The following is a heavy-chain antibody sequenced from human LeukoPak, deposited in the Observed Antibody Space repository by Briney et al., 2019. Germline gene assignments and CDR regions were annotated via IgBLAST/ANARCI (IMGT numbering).Heavy chain of an antibody. CDR2: INPNSGGS. CDR3: ARWGMYSSALNGWFDP. D-gene: IGHD6-19*01. J-gene: IGHJ5*02. V-gene: IGHV1-2*02. CDR1: GYTFTGYY. Sequence: ASVKVSCKASGYTFTGYYMHWVRQAPGQGLEWMGWINPNSGGSNYAQKFQGRVTMTRDTSISTAYMELSRLRSDDTAVYYCARWGMYSSALNGWFDPWGQGTLVTVSS.